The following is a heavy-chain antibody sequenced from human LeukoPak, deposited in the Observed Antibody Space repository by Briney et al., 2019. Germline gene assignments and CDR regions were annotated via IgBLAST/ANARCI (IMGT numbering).Heavy chain of an antibody. Sequence: GGSLRLSCAASGFTVSSNYMSWVRQAPGKGLEWVSVISGSDGSTYYADSVKGRFTISRDNSKNTLYLQMNSLRAEDTAVYYCAKEKEGSWKRAFDYWGQGTLVTVSS. V-gene: IGHV3-23*01. CDR3: AKEKEGSWKRAFDY. J-gene: IGHJ4*02. D-gene: IGHD2-15*01. CDR2: ISGSDGST. CDR1: GFTVSSNY.